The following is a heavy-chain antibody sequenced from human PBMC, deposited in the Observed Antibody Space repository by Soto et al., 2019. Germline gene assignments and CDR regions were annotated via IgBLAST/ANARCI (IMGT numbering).Heavy chain of an antibody. CDR1: GFTFAGYA. J-gene: IGHJ4*02. CDR3: AKDRGSGNYGVLKDFEY. Sequence: EVQLLESGGGLVQPGGSLRLSCESSGFTFAGYAINWVRQAPGKGLEWVSAMSGNGAKTFYADSVKGRFTISRDNSKNTVYLQMNSLRGDDTAIYFCAKDRGSGNYGVLKDFEYWGQGTLVTVSS. D-gene: IGHD1-26*01. V-gene: IGHV3-23*01. CDR2: MSGNGAKT.